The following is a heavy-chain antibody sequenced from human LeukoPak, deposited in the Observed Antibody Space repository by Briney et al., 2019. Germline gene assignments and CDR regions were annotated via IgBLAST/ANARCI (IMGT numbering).Heavy chain of an antibody. CDR3: ARGPIAVAGTR. D-gene: IGHD6-19*01. V-gene: IGHV1-69*02. Sequence: SVKVSCRASGGTFSSYTISWVRQAPGLGLEWMGRIIPILGIANYAQKFQGRVTITADKSTSTAYMELSSLRSEDTAVYYCARGPIAVAGTRWGQGTLVTVSS. CDR1: GGTFSSYT. CDR2: IIPILGIA. J-gene: IGHJ4*02.